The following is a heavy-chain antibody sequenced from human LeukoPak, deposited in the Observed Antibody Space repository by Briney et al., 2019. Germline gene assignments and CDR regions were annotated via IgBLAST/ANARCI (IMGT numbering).Heavy chain of an antibody. Sequence: GGSLRLSCAASGFTFSSYSMNWVRQAPGKGLEWVSYISSSSTIYYADSVKSRFTISRDNAKNSLYLQMNSLRAEDTAVYYCASSASSSDDYWGQGTLVTVSS. CDR1: GFTFSSYS. CDR3: ASSASSSDDY. V-gene: IGHV3-48*01. D-gene: IGHD6-6*01. CDR2: ISSSSTI. J-gene: IGHJ4*02.